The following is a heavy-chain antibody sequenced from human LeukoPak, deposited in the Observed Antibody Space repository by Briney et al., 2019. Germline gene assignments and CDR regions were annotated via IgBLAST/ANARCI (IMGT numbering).Heavy chain of an antibody. CDR3: ARGGSSGRSNY. CDR2: INPNIGGT. Sequence: ASVKVSCKASGYTSTDYYIHWVRQAPGQGLEWMGRINPNIGGTNYAQKFQGRVTMTRDTSITTAYMELRRLRSVDTAVYYCARGGSSGRSNYWGQGTLVTVSS. D-gene: IGHD6-19*01. J-gene: IGHJ4*02. CDR1: GYTSTDYY. V-gene: IGHV1-2*06.